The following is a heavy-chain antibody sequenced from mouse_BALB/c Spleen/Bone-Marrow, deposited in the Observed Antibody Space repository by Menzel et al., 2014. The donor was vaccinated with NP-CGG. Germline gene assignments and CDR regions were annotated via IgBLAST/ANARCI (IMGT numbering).Heavy chain of an antibody. CDR1: AYTFTSYW. Sequence: VKLMESGAELARPGASVKLSCKASAYTFTSYWMQWVKQRPGQGLEWIGAIYPGDGDTRYTQKFKGKATLTADKSSSTAYMQLSSLASEDSAVYYCARGYYYGSTYGWYFDVWGAGTTVTVSS. J-gene: IGHJ1*01. CDR2: IYPGDGDT. V-gene: IGHV1-87*01. D-gene: IGHD1-1*01. CDR3: ARGYYYGSTYGWYFDV.